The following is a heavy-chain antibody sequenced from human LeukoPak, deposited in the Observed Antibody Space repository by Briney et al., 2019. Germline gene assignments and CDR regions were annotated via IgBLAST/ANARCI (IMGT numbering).Heavy chain of an antibody. CDR1: GFTFSSFA. Sequence: PGGSLRLSCTASGFTFSSFAMSWVRQAPGKGLYWVSAISGSGDSTSYADSVRGRFIISRDNSKNTLYLQMDSLRAEDTAVYYCATNRTTGGHRFDYWGQGTLVTVSS. CDR3: ATNRTTGGHRFDY. V-gene: IGHV3-23*01. J-gene: IGHJ4*02. CDR2: ISGSGDST. D-gene: IGHD1-1*01.